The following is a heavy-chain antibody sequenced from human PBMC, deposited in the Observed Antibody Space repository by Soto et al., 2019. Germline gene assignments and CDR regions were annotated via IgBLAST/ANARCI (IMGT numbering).Heavy chain of an antibody. CDR1: GFSLSTSGVG. V-gene: IGHV2-5*02. J-gene: IGHJ3*02. CDR3: AHGRSLAVADAFDI. D-gene: IGHD6-19*01. Sequence: QSTLKESGPTLVKPTQTLTLTCTFSGFSLSTSGVGVGWIRQPPGKALEWLALIYWDDDKRYSPPLKSRLTITKDTSKNQVVLTMTNMDPVDTATDYCAHGRSLAVADAFDIWGQGTMVTVSS. CDR2: IYWDDDK.